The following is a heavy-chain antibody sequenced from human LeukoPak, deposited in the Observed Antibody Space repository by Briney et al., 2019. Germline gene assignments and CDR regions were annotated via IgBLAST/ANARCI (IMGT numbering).Heavy chain of an antibody. D-gene: IGHD4-11*01. CDR1: GYTFTTYG. CDR3: ARDSGDYSKEYDGFDT. V-gene: IGHV1-18*01. CDR2: ISGYNGNT. Sequence: ASVKVSCKASGYTFTTYGTSWVRQAPGQGLEWMGWISGYNGNTNYAQKLQGRVTMTTDTSTSTAYMELRSLRSDDTAVYYCARDSGDYSKEYDGFDTWGQGTMVTVSS. J-gene: IGHJ3*02.